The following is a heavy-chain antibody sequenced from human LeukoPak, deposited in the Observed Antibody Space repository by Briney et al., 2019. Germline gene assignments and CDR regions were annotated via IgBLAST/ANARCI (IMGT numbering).Heavy chain of an antibody. D-gene: IGHD3-16*01. V-gene: IGHV4-59*01. Sequence: SETLSLTCTVPGGSISSYYWSWIRQPPGKGLEWIGYIYYSGGTNYNPSLKSRVTISVDTSKNQFSLKLSSVTAADTAVYYCARSYYDYVWGPFDYWGQGTLVTVSS. J-gene: IGHJ4*02. CDR2: IYYSGGT. CDR1: GGSISSYY. CDR3: ARSYYDYVWGPFDY.